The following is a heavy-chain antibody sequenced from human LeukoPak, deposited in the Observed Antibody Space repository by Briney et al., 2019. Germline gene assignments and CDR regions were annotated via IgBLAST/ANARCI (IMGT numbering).Heavy chain of an antibody. V-gene: IGHV5-51*01. D-gene: IGHD3-10*01. Sequence: GESLKISCKGSGYSFTSYWIGWVRPMPGKGLEWMGVIYPGGSDTRYSPSFQGQVTISADKSISTAYLQWSSLKASDTAMYYCARKYYYGSGSYLYYFDYWGQGTRVTVSS. J-gene: IGHJ4*02. CDR1: GYSFTSYW. CDR3: ARKYYYGSGSYLYYFDY. CDR2: IYPGGSDT.